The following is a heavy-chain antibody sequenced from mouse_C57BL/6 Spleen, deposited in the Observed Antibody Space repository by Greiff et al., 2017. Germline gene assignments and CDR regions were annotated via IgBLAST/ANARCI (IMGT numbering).Heavy chain of an antibody. CDR3: VRWGTAQAPYAMDY. CDR2: IHPNSGST. J-gene: IGHJ4*01. D-gene: IGHD3-2*02. Sequence: VQLQQPGAELVKPGASVKLSCKASGYTFTSYWMHWVKQRPGQGLEWIGMIHPNSGSTNYNEKFKSKATLTVDKSSSTAYMQLSSLTSEDSAVYYCVRWGTAQAPYAMDYWGQGTSVTVSS. CDR1: GYTFTSYW. V-gene: IGHV1-64*01.